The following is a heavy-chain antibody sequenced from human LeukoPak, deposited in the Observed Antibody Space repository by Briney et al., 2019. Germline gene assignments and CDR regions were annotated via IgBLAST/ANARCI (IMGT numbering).Heavy chain of an antibody. Sequence: SETLSLTCTVSGGSISSSSYYWGWIRQPPGKGLEWIGSIYYSGSTYYNPSLKSRVTISVDTSKNQFSLKLSSVTAADTAVYYCARGGYDFWSGYYTGIIDYWGQGTLVTVSS. CDR3: ARGGYDFWSGYYTGIIDY. J-gene: IGHJ4*02. CDR2: IYYSGST. V-gene: IGHV4-39*07. CDR1: GGSISSSSYY. D-gene: IGHD3-3*01.